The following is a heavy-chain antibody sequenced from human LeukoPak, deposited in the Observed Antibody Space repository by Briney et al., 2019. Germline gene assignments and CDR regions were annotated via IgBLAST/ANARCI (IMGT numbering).Heavy chain of an antibody. D-gene: IGHD3-3*01. J-gene: IGHJ4*02. CDR1: VFTFSSYS. V-gene: IGHV3-48*01. CDR3: ARGDFWSGYYFDY. Sequence: GGSLRLSCAASVFTFSSYSMNWVRQAPGKGLEWVSYISSSSSTIYYADSVKGRFTISRDNAKNSLYLQMNSLRAEDTAVYYCARGDFWSGYYFDYWGQGTLVTVSS. CDR2: ISSSSSTI.